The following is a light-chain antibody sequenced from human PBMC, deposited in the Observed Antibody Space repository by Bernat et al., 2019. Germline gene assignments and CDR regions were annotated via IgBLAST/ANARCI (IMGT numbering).Light chain of an antibody. Sequence: DIQMTQSPSSLSASVGDRVTITCRASQSISSYLNWYQQKPGKSPNLLIYAASSLQSGVPSRFSGSGSGTDFTLTISSLQPEDFATYYCQQSYSTLPITFGQGTRLGIK. CDR3: QQSYSTLPIT. V-gene: IGKV1-39*01. CDR2: AAS. J-gene: IGKJ5*01. CDR1: QSISSY.